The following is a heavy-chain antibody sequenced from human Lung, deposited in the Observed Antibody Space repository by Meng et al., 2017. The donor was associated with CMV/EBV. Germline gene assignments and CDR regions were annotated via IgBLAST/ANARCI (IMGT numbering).Heavy chain of an antibody. CDR2: ISAYNGNT. V-gene: IGHV1-18*01. CDR1: GYTFTNYG. J-gene: IGHJ4*02. D-gene: IGHD1-26*01. CDR3: ARVEVGITSGDY. Sequence: GGEVKTPGALVKASCKASGYTFTNYGITWVRQAPGQGLEWMGWISAYNGNTNYAQTLQGRLTMTTDTSTSTAYMELRSLRSDDTAVYYCARVEVGITSGDYWGQGTLVTVSS.